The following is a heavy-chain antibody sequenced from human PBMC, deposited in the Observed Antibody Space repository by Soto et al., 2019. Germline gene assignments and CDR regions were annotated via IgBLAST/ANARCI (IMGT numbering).Heavy chain of an antibody. CDR2: INPNSGGT. V-gene: IGHV1-2*02. CDR3: ARDLGIQLWLRYFQH. J-gene: IGHJ1*01. D-gene: IGHD5-18*01. Sequence: SVKVSCKASGYTFTGYYMHWVRQAPGQGLEWMGWINPNSGGTNYAQKFQGRVTMTRDTSVSTAYMELSRLRSDDTAVYYCARDLGIQLWLRYFQHWGQGTLVTVSS. CDR1: GYTFTGYY.